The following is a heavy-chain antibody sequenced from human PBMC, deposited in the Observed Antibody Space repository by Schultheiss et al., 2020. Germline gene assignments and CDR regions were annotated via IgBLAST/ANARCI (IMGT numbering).Heavy chain of an antibody. D-gene: IGHD2-15*01. J-gene: IGHJ6*02. CDR3: ARDRDIVVVVAAPGDGMDV. V-gene: IGHV3-33*01. CDR1: GFTFSSYG. Sequence: GGSLRLSCAASGFTFSSYGMHWVRQAPGKGLEWVAVIWYDGSNKYYADSVKGRFTISRDNSKNTLYLQMNSLRAEDTAVYYCARDRDIVVVVAAPGDGMDVWGQGTTVTVSS. CDR2: IWYDGSNK.